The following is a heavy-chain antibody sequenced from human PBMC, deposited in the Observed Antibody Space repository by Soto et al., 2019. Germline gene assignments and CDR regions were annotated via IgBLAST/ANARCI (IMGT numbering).Heavy chain of an antibody. V-gene: IGHV3-48*03. J-gene: IGHJ4*02. CDR2: ISSSGSTI. CDR3: ARVSRIAAAGYYFDY. Sequence: PXGSLRLSFAAAGFTFSSYEMNWVRKAPGKGLEWVSYISSSGSTIYYADSVKGRFTISRDNAKNSLYLQMNSLRAEDTAVYYCARVSRIAAAGYYFDYWGQGYLVTVSS. D-gene: IGHD6-13*01. CDR1: GFTFSSYE.